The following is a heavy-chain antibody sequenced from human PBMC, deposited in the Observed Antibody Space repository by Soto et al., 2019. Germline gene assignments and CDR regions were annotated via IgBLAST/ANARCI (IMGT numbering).Heavy chain of an antibody. CDR2: ISWNSGSI. CDR1: GFTFDDYA. D-gene: IGHD3-10*01. Sequence: PGGSLRLSCATSGFTFDDYAMHWVRQAPGKGLEWVSGISWNSGSIGYADSVKGRFTISRDNAKNSLYLQMNSLRAEDTALYYCAKDLMVRGYYYYGMDVWGQGTTVTVSS. V-gene: IGHV3-9*01. CDR3: AKDLMVRGYYYYGMDV. J-gene: IGHJ6*02.